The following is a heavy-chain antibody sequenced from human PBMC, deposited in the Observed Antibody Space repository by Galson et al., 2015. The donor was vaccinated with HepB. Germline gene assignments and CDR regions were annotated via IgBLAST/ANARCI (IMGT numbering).Heavy chain of an antibody. CDR1: GFTFSSYS. J-gene: IGHJ4*02. Sequence: SLRLSCAASGFTFSSYSMNWVRQAPGKGLEWVSSISSSSSYIYYADSVKGRFTISRDNAKNSLYLQMNSLRAEDTAVYYRARVPPVVQGEVYFDYWGQGTLVTVSS. V-gene: IGHV3-21*01. CDR2: ISSSSSYI. CDR3: ARVPPVVQGEVYFDY. D-gene: IGHD3-10*01.